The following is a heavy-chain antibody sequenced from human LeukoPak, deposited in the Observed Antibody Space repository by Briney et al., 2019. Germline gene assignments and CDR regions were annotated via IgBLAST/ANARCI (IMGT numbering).Heavy chain of an antibody. CDR2: ITSAGRAI. CDR3: ASDIVATSVDC. Sequence: GGSLRLSCAASGFTFSYFYMSWIRQAPGKRLEWVSYITSAGRAIYYADSVQGRFTISRYNARNSLYLQMNGLRAEDTAVYYCASDIVATSVDCWGQGTLVTVSS. D-gene: IGHD5-12*01. J-gene: IGHJ4*02. V-gene: IGHV3-11*01. CDR1: GFTFSYFY.